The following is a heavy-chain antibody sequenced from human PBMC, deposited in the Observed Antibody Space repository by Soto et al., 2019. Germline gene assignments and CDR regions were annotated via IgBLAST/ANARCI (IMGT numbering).Heavy chain of an antibody. D-gene: IGHD2-15*01. CDR2: IYKSATT. V-gene: IGHV4-30-4*01. CDR3: ARGRYCLTGRCFPNWFDS. Sequence: SETLSLTCSVSGDSISTVDYFWAWIRQPPGQALEYIGYIYKSATTYYNPSFESRVAISLDTSKSQFSLNVTSVTAADTAVYFCARGRYCLTGRCFPNWFDSWGQGTMVTVYS. CDR1: GDSISTVDYF. J-gene: IGHJ5*01.